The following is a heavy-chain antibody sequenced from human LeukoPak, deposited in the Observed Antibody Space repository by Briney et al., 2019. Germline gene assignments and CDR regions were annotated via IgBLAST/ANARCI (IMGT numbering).Heavy chain of an antibody. CDR2: ITPSGGST. D-gene: IGHD5-12*01. J-gene: IGHJ5*02. CDR1: VYTFTCYY. V-gene: IGHV1-46*01. CDR3: ARGGSGGKDWLDP. Sequence: DSVTSSCKASVYTFTCYYMYWVRQAPGPGHDSMGIITPSGGSTSYAQKFRGRVTMTTDTSTSTVYMELSSLRSEDTAVYYCARGGSGGKDWLDPWGQGTLVTVSS.